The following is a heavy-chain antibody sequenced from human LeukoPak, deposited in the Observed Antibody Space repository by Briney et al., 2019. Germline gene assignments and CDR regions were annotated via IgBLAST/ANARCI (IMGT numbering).Heavy chain of an antibody. J-gene: IGHJ3*02. CDR1: GGSISSGGYY. Sequence: PSETLSLTCTVSGGSISSGGYYWSWIRQPPGKGLEWIGYIYYSGSTNYNPSLKSRVTISVDTSKNQFSLKLSSVTAADTAVYYCARDLRGAFDIWGQGTMVTVSS. V-gene: IGHV4-61*08. CDR3: ARDLRGAFDI. CDR2: IYYSGST.